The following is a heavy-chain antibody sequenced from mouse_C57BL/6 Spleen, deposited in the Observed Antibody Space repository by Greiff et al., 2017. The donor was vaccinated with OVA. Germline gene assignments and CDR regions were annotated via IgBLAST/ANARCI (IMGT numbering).Heavy chain of an antibody. V-gene: IGHV1-26*01. D-gene: IGHD1-1*01. CDR2: INPNNGGT. J-gene: IGHJ2*01. Sequence: VQLQQSGPELVKPGASVKISCKASGYTFTDYYMNWVKQSHGKSLEWIGDINPNNGGTSYNQKFKGKATLTVDKSSSTAYMELRSLTSEDSAVYYCASVYYYGSGYWGQGTTLTVSS. CDR3: ASVYYYGSGY. CDR1: GYTFTDYY.